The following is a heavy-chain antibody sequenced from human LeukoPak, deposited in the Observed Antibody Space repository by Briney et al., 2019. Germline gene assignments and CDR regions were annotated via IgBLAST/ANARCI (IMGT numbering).Heavy chain of an antibody. CDR3: ARDCTNGVCPFDY. D-gene: IGHD2-8*01. J-gene: IGHJ4*02. Sequence: PGGSLRLSCAASGLTFSSYSMNWVRQAPGKGLEWVSSISSSSSYIYYADSVKGRFTISRDNAKNSLYLQMNSLRAEDTAVYYCARDCTNGVCPFDYWGQGTLVTVSS. CDR1: GLTFSSYS. CDR2: ISSSSSYI. V-gene: IGHV3-21*01.